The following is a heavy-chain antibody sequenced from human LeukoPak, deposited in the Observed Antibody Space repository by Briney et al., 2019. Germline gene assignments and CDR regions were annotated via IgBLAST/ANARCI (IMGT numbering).Heavy chain of an antibody. V-gene: IGHV3-23*01. CDR1: GFTLRSNT. D-gene: IGHD3-10*01. CDR3: AKDHGLLRGVIRWPGNIFDY. CDR2: ISGSGGST. Sequence: GGSLRLSCAASGFTLRSNTMTWVRQAPGRQLKWAPAISGSGGSTYYADSVKGRFTTSRDNSKNTLNLQMNSLKSEDTAVYYCAKDHGLLRGVIRWPGNIFDYWGQGTLVTVSS. J-gene: IGHJ4*02.